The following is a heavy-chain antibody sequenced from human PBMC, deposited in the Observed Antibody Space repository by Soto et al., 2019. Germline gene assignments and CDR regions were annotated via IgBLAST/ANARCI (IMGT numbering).Heavy chain of an antibody. CDR1: GYTFTTYG. J-gene: IGHJ4*01. CDR3: ARDNSGPHY. CDR2: VNPDDGNT. D-gene: IGHD5-12*01. V-gene: IGHV1-18*04. Sequence: AASVKVSCKTSGYTFTTYGINWVRQAPGHGLEWMGWVNPDDGNTDYPPKFEDRVIMTTDTPTATVYMELRSLRSDDTAIYYCARDNSGPHYWPKGTLVPVS.